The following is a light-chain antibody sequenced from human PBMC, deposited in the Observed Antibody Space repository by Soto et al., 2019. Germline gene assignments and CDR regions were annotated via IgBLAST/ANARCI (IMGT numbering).Light chain of an antibody. V-gene: IGKV3-11*01. CDR1: QSVSNY. CDR2: GTV. CDR3: QQRSNWPLT. J-gene: IGKJ3*01. Sequence: EIVLTQSPATLSLSPVERATLSCRASQSVSNYLAWYQQKPGQAPRLLIYGTVSRATGVPDRFSGSGSGTDFTLTISRLEPEDFAVYFCQQRSNWPLTFGPGTKVDIK.